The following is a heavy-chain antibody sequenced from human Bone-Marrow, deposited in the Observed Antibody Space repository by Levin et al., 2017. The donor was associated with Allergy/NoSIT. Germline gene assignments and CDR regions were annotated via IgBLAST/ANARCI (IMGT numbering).Heavy chain of an antibody. CDR2: IKSKSDGGTT. CDR1: GFTFSDAW. V-gene: IGHV3-15*01. Sequence: GGSLRLSCAASGFTFSDAWMNWVRQAPGKGLEWVGRIKSKSDGGTTNYAAPVKGRFTISRDDSKNTVYLQMNTLKTEDTGVYYCNGFDYWGQGTRVTVSS. J-gene: IGHJ4*02. CDR3: NGFDY.